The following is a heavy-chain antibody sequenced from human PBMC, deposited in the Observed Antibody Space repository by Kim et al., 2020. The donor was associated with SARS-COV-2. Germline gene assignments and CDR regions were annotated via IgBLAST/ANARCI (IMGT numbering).Heavy chain of an antibody. CDR1: SGSVSCVDYF. Sequence: SETLSLTCTVSSGSVSCVDYFWSWIRQPPGKGLEWIGYIYYSGSTTYNPSLKSRVTISVDTSKNQFSLKLSSVTAADTAVYYCTRETATRPIYAFDIWGQGTMVTVSS. CDR3: TRETATRPIYAFDI. V-gene: IGHV4-61*08. CDR2: IYYSGST. D-gene: IGHD2-15*01. J-gene: IGHJ3*02.